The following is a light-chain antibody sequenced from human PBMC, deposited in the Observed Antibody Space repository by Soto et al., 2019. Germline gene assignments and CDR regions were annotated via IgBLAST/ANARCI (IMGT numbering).Light chain of an antibody. J-gene: IGKJ1*01. V-gene: IGKV3-20*01. CDR3: QQYDTSLTWT. CDR1: QSVSSSY. Sequence: ESVLTQSPGTLSLSPGERTTLSYRASQSVSSSYLAWYQQKPGQAPRLLIYGASSRATGIPDRFSGSGSGTDFTLTISRLEPEDFAVYYCQQYDTSLTWTFGQGTKVEIK. CDR2: GAS.